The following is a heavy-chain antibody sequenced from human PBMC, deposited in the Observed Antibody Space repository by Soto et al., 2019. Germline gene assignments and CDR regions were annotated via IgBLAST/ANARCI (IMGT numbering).Heavy chain of an antibody. Sequence: PSETLSLTCAVYGGSFSGYYWSWIRQPPGKGLEWIGEINHSGSTNYNPSLKSLVTISVDTSKNQFSLKLSSVTAADTAVYYCARGPPPVARFPLPYXWGQGTLVTVSX. CDR3: ARGPPPVARFPLPYX. V-gene: IGHV4-34*01. D-gene: IGHD6-19*01. J-gene: IGHJ4*02. CDR2: INHSGST. CDR1: GGSFSGYY.